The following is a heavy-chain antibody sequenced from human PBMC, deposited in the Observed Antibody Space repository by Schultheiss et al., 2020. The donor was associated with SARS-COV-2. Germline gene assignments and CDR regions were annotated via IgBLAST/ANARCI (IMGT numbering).Heavy chain of an antibody. CDR2: IYPGDSDT. J-gene: IGHJ4*02. V-gene: IGHV5-51*01. D-gene: IGHD2-15*01. Sequence: GGSLRLSCVTSGFSFSGSGIYWVRQASGKGLEWMGIIYPGDSDTRYSPSFQGHVTILVDRSISTTYLQWSRLEASDTAMYYCARRLSGYCGGGNCAFDYWGQGTLVTVSS. CDR3: ARRLSGYCGGGNCAFDY. CDR1: GFSFSGSG.